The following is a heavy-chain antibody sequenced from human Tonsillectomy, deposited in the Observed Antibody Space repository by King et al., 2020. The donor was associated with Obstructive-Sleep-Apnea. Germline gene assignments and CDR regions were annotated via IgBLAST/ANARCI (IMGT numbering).Heavy chain of an antibody. CDR2: IESDGSTA. V-gene: IGHV3-74*01. J-gene: IGHJ3*01. CDR3: ARGGASSFDL. Sequence: VQLVESGGGLIQPGGSLKLSCAASGFTFSYHWLHWVRQAPGKGLVWVSQIESDGSTATYADSVRGRFTISRDNAKNTLYLQMNRLGAEDTAAYFCARGGASSFDLGGRGTMVTVSS. CDR1: GFTFSYHW. D-gene: IGHD1-26*01.